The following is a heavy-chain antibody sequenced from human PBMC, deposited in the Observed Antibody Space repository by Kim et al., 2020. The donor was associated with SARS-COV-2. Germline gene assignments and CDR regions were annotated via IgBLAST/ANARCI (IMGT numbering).Heavy chain of an antibody. J-gene: IGHJ5*02. D-gene: IGHD3-16*01. V-gene: IGHV4-39*01. CDR3: ARRTKITNVALAGGGFFDP. CDR2: IYNSGST. CDR1: GGSIRSGSYY. Sequence: SETLSLTCTVSGGSIRSGSYYWGWIRQPPGKGLEWIGSIYNSGSTYYNPSLKTRVTISVDTSKNQFSLKLSSVTAADTAVSYCARRTKITNVALAGGGFFDPWGQGTLVTVSS.